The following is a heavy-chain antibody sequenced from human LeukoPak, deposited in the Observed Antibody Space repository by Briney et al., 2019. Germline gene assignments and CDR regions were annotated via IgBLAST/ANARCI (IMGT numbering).Heavy chain of an antibody. J-gene: IGHJ4*02. V-gene: IGHV3-72*01. CDR1: VFIFSDHY. D-gene: IGHD3-10*01. CDR2: IRMKVNSSTT. CDR3: ARAFYGLGSFLPDY. Sequence: GGTLRLSCTASVFIFSDHYMVGLRQAPGKGLEWVARIRMKVNSSTTEYVASVKGRFTISRDASKNSLYLQMNSLKTEDKEQYYSARAFYGLGSFLPDYGGQGTLVTVSS.